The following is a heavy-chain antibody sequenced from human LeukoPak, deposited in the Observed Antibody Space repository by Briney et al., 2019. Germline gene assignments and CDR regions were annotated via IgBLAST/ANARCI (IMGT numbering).Heavy chain of an antibody. CDR1: GFTFSNYW. Sequence: GGSLRLSCAASGFTFSNYWMSWVRQTPVKGLEWVANINQDGSEKYYVDSVKGRFTISRDNAKNSLYLQMNSLRAEDTAVYYCARDQINSSGNKPPFDYWGRGTLVTVSS. V-gene: IGHV3-7*01. D-gene: IGHD1-26*01. CDR2: INQDGSEK. CDR3: ARDQINSSGNKPPFDY. J-gene: IGHJ4*02.